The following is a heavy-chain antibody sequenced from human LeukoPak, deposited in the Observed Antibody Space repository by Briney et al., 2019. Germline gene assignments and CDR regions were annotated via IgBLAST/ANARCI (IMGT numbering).Heavy chain of an antibody. J-gene: IGHJ4*02. D-gene: IGHD5-12*01. V-gene: IGHV3-21*01. CDR1: GFTFSSYS. CDR3: ASGYSGYERSVVGDY. CDR2: ISSSSSYI. Sequence: PGGSLRLSCAASGFTFSSYSMNWVRQAPGKGLEGVSSISSSSSYIYYADSVKGRFTISRDNAKNSLYLQMNSLRAEDTAVYYCASGYSGYERSVVGDYWGQGTLVTVSS.